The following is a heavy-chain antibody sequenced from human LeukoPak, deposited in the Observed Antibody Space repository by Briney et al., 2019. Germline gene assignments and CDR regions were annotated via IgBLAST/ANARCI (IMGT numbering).Heavy chain of an antibody. CDR1: GGSISSGGYY. V-gene: IGHV4-31*03. J-gene: IGHJ5*02. CDR3: ARVGVAAAQFDP. D-gene: IGHD6-13*01. Sequence: SQTLSLTCTVSGGSISSGGYYWSWIRQHPGKGLEWIGYIYCSGSTYYNPSLKSRVTISVDTSKNQFSLKLSSVTAADTAVYYCARVGVAAAQFDPWGQGTLVTVSS. CDR2: IYCSGST.